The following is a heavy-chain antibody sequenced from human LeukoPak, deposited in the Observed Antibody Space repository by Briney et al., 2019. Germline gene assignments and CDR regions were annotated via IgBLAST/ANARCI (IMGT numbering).Heavy chain of an antibody. CDR1: GGSINSGSYY. CDR2: IYSSGST. Sequence: PSQTLSLTCTVSGGSINSGSYYWSWIRQPAGKGLEWIGRIYSSGSTNFNPSLKSRVTISVDTSKNQFSLKLSSVTAADTAVYYCARERSMVRGVSWFDPWGQGTLVTVSS. CDR3: ARERSMVRGVSWFDP. V-gene: IGHV4-61*02. D-gene: IGHD3-10*01. J-gene: IGHJ5*02.